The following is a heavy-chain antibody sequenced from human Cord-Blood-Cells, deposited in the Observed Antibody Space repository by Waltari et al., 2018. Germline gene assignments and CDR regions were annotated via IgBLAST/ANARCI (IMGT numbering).Heavy chain of an antibody. Sequence: QVQLQESGPGLVKPSGTLSLTCAVSGGSISSSNWWSWVRQPPGKGLEWIGEIYHSGSTNSNPSLKSRVTISVDKSKNQFSLKLGSVTAADTAVYYCARASRYYDSSGYYAFDIWGQGTMVTVSS. V-gene: IGHV4-4*02. CDR3: ARASRYYDSSGYYAFDI. D-gene: IGHD3-22*01. CDR2: IYHSGST. J-gene: IGHJ3*02. CDR1: GGSISSSNW.